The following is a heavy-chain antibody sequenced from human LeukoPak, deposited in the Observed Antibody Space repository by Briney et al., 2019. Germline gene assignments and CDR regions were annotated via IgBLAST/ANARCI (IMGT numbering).Heavy chain of an antibody. V-gene: IGHV3-53*01. CDR1: GFTLSSNY. Sequence: GGSLRLSCAASGFTLSSNYMSWVRQAPGKGLKCVSVIYSGDGGTYYADSVKGRFTISRDNSKNTLYLQMTSLRAEDTAVYYCATAFYINDVAGVDYWGQGTLVTVSS. CDR2: IYSGDGGT. J-gene: IGHJ4*02. CDR3: ATAFYINDVAGVDY. D-gene: IGHD2/OR15-2a*01.